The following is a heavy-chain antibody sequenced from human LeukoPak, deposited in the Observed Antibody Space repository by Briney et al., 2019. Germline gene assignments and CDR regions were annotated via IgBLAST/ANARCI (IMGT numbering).Heavy chain of an antibody. D-gene: IGHD5-24*01. CDR2: IRYDGSNK. CDR3: AKDRVSGWLQLQNYYYYMDV. CDR1: GFTFSSYG. Sequence: PGGSLRLSCAASGFTFSSYGMHWVRQAPGKELEWVAFIRYDGSNKYYADSVKGRFTISRDNSKNTLYLQMNSLRAEDTAVYYCAKDRVSGWLQLQNYYYYMDVWGKGTTVTISS. V-gene: IGHV3-30*02. J-gene: IGHJ6*03.